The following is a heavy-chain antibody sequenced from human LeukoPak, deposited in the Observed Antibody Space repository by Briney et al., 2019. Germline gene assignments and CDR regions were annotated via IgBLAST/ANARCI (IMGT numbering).Heavy chain of an antibody. Sequence: QPGGSLRLSCEASGFTFSNRTMHWVRQAPGKGLEWVAVISYDGSNKYYADSVKGRFTISRDNSKNTLYLQMNSLRAEDTAVYYCARDMAAAGLYYYYGMDVWGQGTTVTVSS. CDR1: GFTFSNRT. CDR2: ISYDGSNK. CDR3: ARDMAAAGLYYYYGMDV. V-gene: IGHV3-30*04. J-gene: IGHJ6*02. D-gene: IGHD6-13*01.